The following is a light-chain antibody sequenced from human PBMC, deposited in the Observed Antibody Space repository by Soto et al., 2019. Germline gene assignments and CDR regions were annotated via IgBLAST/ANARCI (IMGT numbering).Light chain of an antibody. CDR1: QSLLHSNGYNY. CDR2: LGS. CDR3: MQALQTWT. V-gene: IGKV2-28*01. J-gene: IGKJ1*01. Sequence: DIVMTQSPLSLSVTPGEPASISCRSSQSLLHSNGYNYLDWYLQKPGQSPQLLIYLGSNRASGVPDRFSGSGSGTDFTLKISRVEAEDVGVYYCMQALQTWTFGQGTKVEI.